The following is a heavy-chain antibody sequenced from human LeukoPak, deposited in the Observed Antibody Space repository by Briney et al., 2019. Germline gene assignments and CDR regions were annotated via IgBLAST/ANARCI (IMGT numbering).Heavy chain of an antibody. D-gene: IGHD2-15*01. J-gene: IGHJ4*02. CDR1: GGSISSGGYS. V-gene: IGHV4-30-2*01. CDR3: ARAAEDGLDY. CDR2: IYHSGST. Sequence: SQTLSLTCAVSGGSISSGGYSWSWIRQPPGKGLEWIGYIYHSGSTYYNPSLKSRVTISVDRSKNQFSLKLSSVTAADTAVYYCARAAEDGLDYWGQGTLATVSS.